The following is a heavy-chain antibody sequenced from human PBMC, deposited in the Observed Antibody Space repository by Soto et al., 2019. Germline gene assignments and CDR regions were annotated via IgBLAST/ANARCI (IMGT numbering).Heavy chain of an antibody. CDR2: IKSKTDGGTT. V-gene: IGHV3-15*01. D-gene: IGHD3-3*01. CDR1: GFTFSNAW. CDR3: TTEYYDFWSGYIKYFQY. Sequence: GGSLRLSCAASGFTFSNAWMSWVRQAPGKGLEWVGRIKSKTDGGTTDYAAPVKDRFTISRDDSKNTLYLQMNSLKTEDTAVYYCTTEYYDFWSGYIKYFQYWGQGTLVTVSS. J-gene: IGHJ1*01.